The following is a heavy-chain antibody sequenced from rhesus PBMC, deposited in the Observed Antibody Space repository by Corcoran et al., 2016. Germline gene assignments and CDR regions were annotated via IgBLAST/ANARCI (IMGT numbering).Heavy chain of an antibody. J-gene: IGHJ6*01. CDR1: GFTFSSYG. CDR2: ITYGVGST. CDR3: AKDSGSSYNYGLDS. D-gene: IGHD4-29*01. V-gene: IGHV3S5*01. Sequence: EVQLVETGGGLVQPGGSLRLSCAASGFTFSSYGMSWVRQATGEGLEWVAGITYGVGSTNYADSVKGRFTISRDNSKNTLSLQMNTLRVEDTAVYYCAKDSGSSYNYGLDSWGQGVVVTVSS.